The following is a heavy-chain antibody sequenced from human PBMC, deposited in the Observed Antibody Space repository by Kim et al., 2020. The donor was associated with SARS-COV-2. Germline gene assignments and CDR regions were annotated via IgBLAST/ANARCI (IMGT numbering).Heavy chain of an antibody. Sequence: SETLSLTCAVSGGSISSSNCWGWVRQPPGKGLAWIGEICHSGSTNYNPSLKSRVTISADKSKNQFSLTLTSVTAADTAVYYCASAISRTVDYWGQGILVTVSS. D-gene: IGHD3-9*01. CDR3: ASAISRTVDY. V-gene: IGHV4-4*02. J-gene: IGHJ4*02. CDR2: ICHSGST. CDR1: GGSISSSNC.